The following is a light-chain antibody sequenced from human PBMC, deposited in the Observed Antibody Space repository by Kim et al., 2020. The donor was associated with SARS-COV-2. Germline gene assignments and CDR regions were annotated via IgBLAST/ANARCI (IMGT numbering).Light chain of an antibody. J-gene: IGLJ3*02. V-gene: IGLV3-21*04. Sequence: AQGKTARITWGGNNIGSKSVHGYQQKPGQAPVLVIYYDSDRPSGIPERFSGSNSGNTATLTISRVEAGDEADYYCQVWDSSSDHPVFGGGTQLTVL. CDR3: QVWDSSSDHPV. CDR1: NIGSKS. CDR2: YDS.